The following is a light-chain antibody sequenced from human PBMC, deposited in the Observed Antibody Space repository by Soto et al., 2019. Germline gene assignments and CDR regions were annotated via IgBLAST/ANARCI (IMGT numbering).Light chain of an antibody. CDR2: EGS. CDR1: SSDVGSYNF. J-gene: IGLJ2*01. Sequence: QSALTQPASVSGSPGQSITISCTGTSSDVGSYNFVSWYQQHPGKAPKLMIYEGSKRPSGVSNRFSGSKSGNTASLTISGIQAEDEADYYCCSYAGSSTYVVFGGGTKLTVL. V-gene: IGLV2-23*01. CDR3: CSYAGSSTYVV.